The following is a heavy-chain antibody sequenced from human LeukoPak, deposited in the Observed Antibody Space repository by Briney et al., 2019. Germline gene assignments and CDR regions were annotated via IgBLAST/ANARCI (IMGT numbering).Heavy chain of an antibody. V-gene: IGHV1-2*06. CDR1: GYTFTGYY. D-gene: IGHD2-15*01. Sequence: ASLKVSCKASGYTFTGYYMHWVRQAPGQGLEWMGRSNPNSGGTNYAQKFQGRVTMTRDTSISTAYMVLSRLRSDDTAVYYCLVATTGSYYYYYMDVWGKGTTVTVSS. CDR2: SNPNSGGT. CDR3: LVATTGSYYYYYMDV. J-gene: IGHJ6*03.